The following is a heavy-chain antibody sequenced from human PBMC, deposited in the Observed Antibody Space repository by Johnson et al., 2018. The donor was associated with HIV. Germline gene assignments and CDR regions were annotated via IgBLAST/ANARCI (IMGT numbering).Heavy chain of an antibody. CDR3: ARSQVAATSEGAFDI. V-gene: IGHV3-23*04. Sequence: VQLVESGGGVVRPGGSLRLSCAASGFTFSSYAMSWVRQAPGKGLELVSAISGSGGSTSYADSVKGRFTISRDNSKNTLYLQMNSLRAEDTAVYYCARSQVAATSEGAFDIWGQGTMVTVSS. CDR1: GFTFSSYA. D-gene: IGHD2-15*01. J-gene: IGHJ3*02. CDR2: ISGSGGST.